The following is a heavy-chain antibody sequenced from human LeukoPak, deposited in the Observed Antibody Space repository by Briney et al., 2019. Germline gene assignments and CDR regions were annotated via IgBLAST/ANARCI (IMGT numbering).Heavy chain of an antibody. CDR3: AKDVYDSSGYYYDRYYFDY. J-gene: IGHJ4*02. Sequence: PGRSLRLSCAASGFTFSSYGMHWVRQAPGKGLEWVAVISYDGSNKYYADSVKGRFTISRDNSKNTLYLQMNSLRAEDTAVYYCAKDVYDSSGYYYDRYYFDYWGQGTLVTVSS. V-gene: IGHV3-30*18. CDR1: GFTFSSYG. D-gene: IGHD3-22*01. CDR2: ISYDGSNK.